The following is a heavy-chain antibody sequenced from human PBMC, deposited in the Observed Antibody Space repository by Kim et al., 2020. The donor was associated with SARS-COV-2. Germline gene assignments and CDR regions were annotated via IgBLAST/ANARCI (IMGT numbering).Heavy chain of an antibody. V-gene: IGHV3-11*03. J-gene: IGHJ3*02. CDR2: ISGGGSFT. CDR3: AKTTVKDGFDI. D-gene: IGHD4-17*01. CDR1: GFSFRDYY. Sequence: GGSLRLSCAASGFSFRDYYMAWIRQAPGKGLQWVSHISGGGSFTSYGDSVRGRFTISRDNAKKSLYLQMNSLAAEDTAVYYCAKTTVKDGFDIWGQGTMVTVSS.